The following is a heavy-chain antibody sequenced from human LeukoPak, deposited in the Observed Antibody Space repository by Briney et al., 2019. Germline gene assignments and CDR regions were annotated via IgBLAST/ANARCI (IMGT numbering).Heavy chain of an antibody. CDR1: GFTFSSYA. CDR3: AKGFYDSSGYYQPDY. V-gene: IGHV3-23*01. CDR2: ISGSGGST. J-gene: IGHJ4*02. Sequence: GGSLGLSCAASGFTFSSYAMSWVRQAPGKGLEWVSAISGSGGSTYYADSVKGRFTISRDNSKNTLYLQMNSLRAEGTAVYYCAKGFYDSSGYYQPDYWGQGTLVTVSS. D-gene: IGHD3-22*01.